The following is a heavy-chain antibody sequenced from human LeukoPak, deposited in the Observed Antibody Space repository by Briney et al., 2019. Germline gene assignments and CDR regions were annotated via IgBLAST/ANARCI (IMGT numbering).Heavy chain of an antibody. CDR1: RYTFRSYG. J-gene: IGHJ4*02. V-gene: IGHV3-30*02. CDR2: IQYDGSNE. D-gene: IGHD3-22*01. Sequence: GGSLRLPCAASRYTFRSYGMHWVRQAPGKGREWVAYIQYDGSNEQYADSVKGRFIISRDSAKNILYLQLNSMTVEYRAVYYCARDGRWINYYDGSSPLWGQGTLVTVSS. CDR3: ARDGRWINYYDGSSPL.